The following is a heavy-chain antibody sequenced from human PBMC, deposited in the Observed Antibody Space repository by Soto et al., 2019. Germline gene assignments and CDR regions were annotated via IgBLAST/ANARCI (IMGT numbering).Heavy chain of an antibody. J-gene: IGHJ4*02. V-gene: IGHV1-18*01. D-gene: IGHD4-17*01. Sequence: QVQLVQSGAEVKKPGASVKVSCKASGYTFTNSGFSWVRQAPGQGLEWVGWIRVNNGDTHYEQKLQGRVSMTTDTSMSTAFMELRSLRSDDTAVYYCARDLGYSDFVVHYWGQGTLITVSS. CDR2: IRVNNGDT. CDR1: GYTFTNSG. CDR3: ARDLGYSDFVVHY.